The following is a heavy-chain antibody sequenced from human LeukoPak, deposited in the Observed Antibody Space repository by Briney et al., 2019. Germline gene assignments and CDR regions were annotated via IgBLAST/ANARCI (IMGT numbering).Heavy chain of an antibody. CDR1: GYTFTSYD. CDR2: MKPNSGNT. J-gene: IGHJ5*02. CDR3: ARKIGTYCSGGSCHLNWFDP. D-gene: IGHD2-15*01. Sequence: ASVKVSCKASGYTFTSYDINWVRQATGQGLEWMGWMKPNSGNTGYAQKFQGRVTMTRNTSISTAYMELSSLRSEDTAVYYCARKIGTYCSGGSCHLNWFDPWGQGTLVTVSS. V-gene: IGHV1-8*01.